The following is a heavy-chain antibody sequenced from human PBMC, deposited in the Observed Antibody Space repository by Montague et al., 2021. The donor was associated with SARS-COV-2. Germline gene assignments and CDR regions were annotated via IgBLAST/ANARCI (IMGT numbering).Heavy chain of an antibody. CDR1: GDSMTYFY. Sequence: SETLSLTCTVSGDSMTYFYWSWIRQTPEKGLQWIGYIFYRGTTKYNPSLESRVTITVDTSKDQFYLKLNSVTAVDTAVYYCARGATRTFDYWGQGTRVTVSS. V-gene: IGHV4-59*01. D-gene: IGHD1-1*01. J-gene: IGHJ4*02. CDR2: IFYRGTT. CDR3: ARGATRTFDY.